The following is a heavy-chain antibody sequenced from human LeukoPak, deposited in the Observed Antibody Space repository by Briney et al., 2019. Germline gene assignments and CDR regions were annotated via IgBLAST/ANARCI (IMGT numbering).Heavy chain of an antibody. CDR3: ARDKLRYFDWLFPPYYYMDV. D-gene: IGHD3-9*01. V-gene: IGHV1-2*02. CDR2: INPNSGGT. Sequence: AASVKVSCKASGYTFTSYGISWVRQAPGQGLEWMGWINPNSGGTNYAQKFQGRVTMTRDTSISTAYMELSRLRSDDTAVYYCARDKLRYFDWLFPPYYYMDVWGKGTTVTVSS. J-gene: IGHJ6*03. CDR1: GYTFTSYG.